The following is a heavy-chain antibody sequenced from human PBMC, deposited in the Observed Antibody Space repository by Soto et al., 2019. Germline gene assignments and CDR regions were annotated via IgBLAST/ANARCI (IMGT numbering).Heavy chain of an antibody. CDR3: ARSTTGTATLSFDY. J-gene: IGHJ4*02. Sequence: GGSLRLSCAASGFTFSSYGMHWVRQAPGKGLEWVAVIWYDGSNKYYADSVKVRFTISRDNSKNTLYLQMNSLRAEDTAVYCCARSTTGTATLSFDYWGQGTLVTVSS. CDR2: IWYDGSNK. CDR1: GFTFSSYG. V-gene: IGHV3-33*01. D-gene: IGHD4-4*01.